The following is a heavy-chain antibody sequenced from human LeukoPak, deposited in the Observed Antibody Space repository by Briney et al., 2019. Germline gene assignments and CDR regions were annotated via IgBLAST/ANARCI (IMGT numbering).Heavy chain of an antibody. D-gene: IGHD2-8*01. CDR1: GFTFSSYM. Sequence: GESLRLSCAASGFTFSSYMMTWVRQAPGKGLEWVANIKPDGGEKFYVDSVRGRFTISRDNSKNTLYLQMHSLRAEDTAVYYCANGNRCTSPNCLGYYYFYMDVWGKGTTVTVSS. CDR2: IKPDGGEK. CDR3: ANGNRCTSPNCLGYYYFYMDV. V-gene: IGHV3-7*03. J-gene: IGHJ6*03.